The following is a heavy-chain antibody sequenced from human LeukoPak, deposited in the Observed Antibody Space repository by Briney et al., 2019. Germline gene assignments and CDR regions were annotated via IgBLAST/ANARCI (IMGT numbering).Heavy chain of an antibody. Sequence: ASVKVSCKASGYTFTSYYMHWVRQAPGQGLEWMGIINPSGGSTSYAQKLQGRVTMTTDTSTSTAYMELRSLRSDDTAVYYCARDSRCGGGSCYSGTSFDYWGQGTLVTVSS. V-gene: IGHV1-46*01. CDR2: INPSGGST. J-gene: IGHJ4*02. D-gene: IGHD2-15*01. CDR1: GYTFTSYY. CDR3: ARDSRCGGGSCYSGTSFDY.